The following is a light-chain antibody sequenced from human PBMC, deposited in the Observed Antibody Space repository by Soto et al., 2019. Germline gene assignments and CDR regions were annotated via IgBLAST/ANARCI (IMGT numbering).Light chain of an antibody. Sequence: DVAMNQSPLSLSVTLGQPASISCTSSLSLVNSDGNSYLNWFHQRPGQSPRRLLYKASNRDSGVPDRFSDSGSGTDFALKISRVEAEDVGIYYCMQVRNWPSFGQGTRLEI. CDR2: KAS. V-gene: IGKV2-30*01. CDR1: LSLVNSDGNSY. J-gene: IGKJ2*03. CDR3: MQVRNWPS.